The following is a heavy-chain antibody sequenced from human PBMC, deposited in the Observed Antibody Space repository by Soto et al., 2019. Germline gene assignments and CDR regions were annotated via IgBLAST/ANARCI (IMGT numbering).Heavy chain of an antibody. D-gene: IGHD3-10*01. J-gene: IGHJ4*02. Sequence: EVQLVESGGGLVQPGGSLRLSCATSGFTFSNYWMHWVRQAPGKGLVWVSRIDGDGGNTTYADSVKGRFTISRDNARSTLFLRMNSLRAEDTAVYYCARDLAGRYSTSGSGYWGQGTLVTVSS. V-gene: IGHV3-74*03. CDR3: ARDLAGRYSTSGSGY. CDR2: IDGDGGNT. CDR1: GFTFSNYW.